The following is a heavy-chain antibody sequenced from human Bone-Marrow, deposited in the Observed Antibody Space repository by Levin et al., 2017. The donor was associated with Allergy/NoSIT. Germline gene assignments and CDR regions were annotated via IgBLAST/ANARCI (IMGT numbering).Heavy chain of an antibody. Sequence: ASVKVSCKASGYTFTSYYMHWVRQAPGQGLEWMGIINPSGGSTSYAQKFQGRVTMTRDTSTSTVYMELSSLRSEDTAVYYCARGPPRPGSGPWGSSRGWYFDLWGRGTLVTVSS. CDR3: ARGPPRPGSGPWGSSRGWYFDL. CDR1: GYTFTSYY. J-gene: IGHJ2*01. V-gene: IGHV1-46*01. CDR2: INPSGGST. D-gene: IGHD2-15*01.